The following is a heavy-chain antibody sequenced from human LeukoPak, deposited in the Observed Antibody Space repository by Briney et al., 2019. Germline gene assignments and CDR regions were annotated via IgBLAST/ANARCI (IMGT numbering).Heavy chain of an antibody. CDR2: ISSSSSYI. CDR3: AKFGPPASIAARQGSVDY. V-gene: IGHV3-21*04. CDR1: GFTVSSYS. D-gene: IGHD6-6*01. J-gene: IGHJ4*02. Sequence: KAGGSLRLSCAASGFTVSSYSMNWVRQAPGKGLEWVSSISSSSSYIYYADSVKGRFTISRDNAKNSLYLQMNSLRAEDTAVYYCAKFGPPASIAARQGSVDYWGQGTLVTVSS.